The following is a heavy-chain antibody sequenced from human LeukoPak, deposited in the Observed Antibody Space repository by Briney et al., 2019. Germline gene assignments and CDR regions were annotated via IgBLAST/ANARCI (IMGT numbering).Heavy chain of an antibody. CDR2: ISSSSSTI. CDR1: GFTFSSYS. D-gene: IGHD6-13*01. CDR3: ARVWGIAAAGGEIEY. J-gene: IGHJ4*02. V-gene: IGHV3-48*02. Sequence: GGSLRLSCAASGFTFSSYSMNWVRQAPGKGLEWVSYISSSSSTIYYADSVKGRFTICRDNAKNSLYLQMNSLRDEDTAVYYCARVWGIAAAGGEIEYWGQGTLVTVSS.